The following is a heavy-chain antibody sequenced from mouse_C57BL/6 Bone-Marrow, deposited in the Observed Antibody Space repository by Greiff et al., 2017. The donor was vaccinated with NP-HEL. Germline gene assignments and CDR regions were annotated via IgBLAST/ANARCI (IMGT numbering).Heavy chain of an antibody. D-gene: IGHD2-4*01. V-gene: IGHV5-6*01. Sequence: EVKLVESGGDLVKPGGSLKLSCAASGFTFSSYGMSWVRQTPDKRLEWVATISSGGSYTSYPDRVKGRFTISRDNAKNTLYLQMSRLKSEDTAMYYCARPGDYDVGFAYWGQGTLVTVSA. J-gene: IGHJ3*01. CDR3: ARPGDYDVGFAY. CDR2: ISSGGSYT. CDR1: GFTFSSYG.